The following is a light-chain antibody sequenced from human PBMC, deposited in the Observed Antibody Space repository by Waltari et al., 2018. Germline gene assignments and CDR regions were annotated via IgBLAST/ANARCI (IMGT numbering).Light chain of an antibody. Sequence: SALTQPPSVSGSPGQSITISSTGTSSYAGGYNSVSWYQQHPGKAPKLMIYDVSKRPSGVSNRFSGSKSGNTASLTISGLQAEDEADYYCSSYRSSSTSVFGGGTKLTVL. CDR2: DVS. CDR3: SSYRSSSTSV. CDR1: SSYAGGYNS. J-gene: IGLJ2*01. V-gene: IGLV2-14*01.